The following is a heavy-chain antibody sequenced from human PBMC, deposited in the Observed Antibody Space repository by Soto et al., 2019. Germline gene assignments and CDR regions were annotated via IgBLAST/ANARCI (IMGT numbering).Heavy chain of an antibody. J-gene: IGHJ3*02. V-gene: IGHV3-73*01. CDR2: IRSKANSYAT. D-gene: IGHD3-22*01. Sequence: GGSLRLSCAASGFTFSGSAMHWVRQASGKGLEWVGRIRSKANSYATAYAASVKGRFTISRDDSKNTAYLQMNSLKTEDTAVYYCTPTDYYDSSGYSWDAFDIWGQGTMVTVSS. CDR1: GFTFSGSA. CDR3: TPTDYYDSSGYSWDAFDI.